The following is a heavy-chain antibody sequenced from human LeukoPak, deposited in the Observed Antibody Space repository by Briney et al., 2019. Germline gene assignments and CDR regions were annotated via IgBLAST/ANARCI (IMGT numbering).Heavy chain of an antibody. D-gene: IGHD2-8*01. Sequence: ASVKVSCKASGGTFSSYAISWVRQAPGQGLEWMGRIIPIFGTANYAQKFQGRVTITADESTSTAYMELSSLRSEDTAVYYCARLIHGTNWFDPWGQGTLVTVSS. CDR1: GGTFSSYA. CDR3: ARLIHGTNWFDP. V-gene: IGHV1-69*13. J-gene: IGHJ5*02. CDR2: IIPIFGTA.